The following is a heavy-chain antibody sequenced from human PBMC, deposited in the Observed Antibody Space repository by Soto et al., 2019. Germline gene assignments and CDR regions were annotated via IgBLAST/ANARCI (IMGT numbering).Heavy chain of an antibody. J-gene: IGHJ3*02. Sequence: QVQLVQSGAELKKPGSSVTVSCQASGGTFKTLGVSWVRQAPGQGLQWMGGIIPLLRTTDYAQNFQGRISISADESTNTVFMDLTSLRSEDTAVYYCARDVLGGWVEKTYRAFDIWGQGTLVAVSS. D-gene: IGHD1-26*01. CDR1: GGTFKTLG. CDR3: ARDVLGGWVEKTYRAFDI. V-gene: IGHV1-69*01. CDR2: IIPLLRTT.